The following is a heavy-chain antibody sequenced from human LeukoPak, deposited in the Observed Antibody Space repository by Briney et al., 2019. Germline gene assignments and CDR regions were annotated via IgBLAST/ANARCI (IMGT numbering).Heavy chain of an antibody. V-gene: IGHV4-34*01. CDR3: ARRYCSSTSCYFGQEAYWFDP. J-gene: IGHJ5*02. CDR1: GGSFSGYY. D-gene: IGHD2-2*01. Sequence: TSETLSLTCAVYGGSFSGYYWSWIRQPPGKGLEWIGEINHSGSTNYNPSLKSRVTISVDTSKNQFSLKLSSVTAADTAVYYCARRYCSSTSCYFGQEAYWFDPWGQGTLVTVTS. CDR2: INHSGST.